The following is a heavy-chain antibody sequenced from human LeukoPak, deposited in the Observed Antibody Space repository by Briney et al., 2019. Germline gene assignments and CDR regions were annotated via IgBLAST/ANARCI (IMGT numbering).Heavy chain of an antibody. V-gene: IGHV3-53*01. CDR2: IYSGGST. CDR3: ARGPPGRFLEWLWTYYMDV. Sequence: SGRSLRLSCAPSGFTVSSIYMSWVRQAPGKGLEWVSVIYSGGSTYYADSVKGRFTISRDNSKNTLYLQMNSLRAEDTAVYYCARGPPGRFLEWLWTYYMDVWGKGTTVTVSS. D-gene: IGHD3-3*01. CDR1: GFTVSSIY. J-gene: IGHJ6*03.